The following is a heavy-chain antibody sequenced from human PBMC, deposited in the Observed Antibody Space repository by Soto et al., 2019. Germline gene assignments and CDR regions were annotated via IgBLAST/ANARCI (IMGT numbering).Heavy chain of an antibody. CDR3: ARLAAAGTGGFDY. CDR1: GGSLSSSSYY. V-gene: IGHV4-39*01. D-gene: IGHD6-13*01. CDR2: IYYSGST. J-gene: IGHJ4*01. Sequence: QLQLQESGPGLVKPSETLSLTCTVSGGSLSSSSYYWGWIRQTPGKGLEWIGGIYYSGSTYYNPSLKSRVTLSVDTSKSQFSLKRSSVTAADTAVYYCARLAAAGTGGFDYWGQGTLVTVSS.